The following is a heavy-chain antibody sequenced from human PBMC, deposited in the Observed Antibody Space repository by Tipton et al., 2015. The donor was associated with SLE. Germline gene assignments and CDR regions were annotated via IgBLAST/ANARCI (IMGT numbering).Heavy chain of an antibody. V-gene: IGHV3-43*01. CDR1: GFTFDDYT. Sequence: SLRLSCAASGFTFDDYTMHWVRQAPGKGLEWVSLISWDGGSTYYADSVKGRFTISRDNSKNSLYLQMNSLRTEDTALYYCAKDPRNRFLEWLPIYYFDYWGQGTLVIVSS. D-gene: IGHD3-3*01. CDR2: ISWDGGST. J-gene: IGHJ4*02. CDR3: AKDPRNRFLEWLPIYYFDY.